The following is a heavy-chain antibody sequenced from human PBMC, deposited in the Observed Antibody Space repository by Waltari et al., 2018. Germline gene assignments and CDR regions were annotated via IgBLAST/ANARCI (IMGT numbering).Heavy chain of an antibody. CDR1: GYTFTSYD. CDR2: MNPNSGNT. V-gene: IGHV1-8*03. J-gene: IGHJ6*03. Sequence: QVQLVQSGAEVKKPGASVKVSCKASGYTFTSYDINWVRQATGQGLEWMGWMNPNSGNTGYAQKFQGIVTITRNTSISTAYMELGSLRSEDTAVYYCARGFLAGLYYYYYYMDVWGKGTTVTVSS. D-gene: IGHD3-10*01. CDR3: ARGFLAGLYYYYYYMDV.